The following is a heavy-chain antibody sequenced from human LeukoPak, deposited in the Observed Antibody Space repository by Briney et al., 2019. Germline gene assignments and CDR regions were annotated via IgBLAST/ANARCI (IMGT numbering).Heavy chain of an antibody. CDR1: GGSISSGGYS. CDR2: IYYSGST. D-gene: IGHD6-13*01. J-gene: IGHJ4*02. V-gene: IGHV4-31*03. CDR3: ARIVSSSFSN. Sequence: SQTLSLTCTVSGGSISSGGYSWSWIRQHPGKGLEWIGYIYYSGSTYYNPSLKSRVTISVDTSKNQFSLKLSSVTAADTAVYYCARIVSSSFSNWGQGTLVTVSS.